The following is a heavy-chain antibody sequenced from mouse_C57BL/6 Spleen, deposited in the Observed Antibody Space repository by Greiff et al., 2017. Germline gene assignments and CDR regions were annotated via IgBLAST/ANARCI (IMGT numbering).Heavy chain of an antibody. CDR1: GYAFSSSW. CDR3: AREGDYYYYAMDY. D-gene: IGHD1-1*01. CDR2: IYPGDGDT. V-gene: IGHV1-82*01. J-gene: IGHJ4*01. Sequence: VQGVESGPELVKPGASVKISCKASGYAFSSSWMNWVKQRPGKGLEWIGRIYPGDGDTNYNGKFKGKATLTEDKSSSTAYMQLSSLTSEDSAVYFCAREGDYYYYAMDYWGQGASVTVAS.